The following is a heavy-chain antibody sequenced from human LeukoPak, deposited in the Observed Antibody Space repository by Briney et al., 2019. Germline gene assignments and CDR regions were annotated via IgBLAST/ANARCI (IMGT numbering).Heavy chain of an antibody. D-gene: IGHD1-26*01. CDR2: IRSNGGST. V-gene: IGHV3-64D*06. J-gene: IGHJ4*02. CDR3: VRLGGDDFDY. Sequence: PGGSLRLSCSASGFIISNYAMHWVRQAPGKGLEYVSAIRSNGGSTNYADSVKGRFTISRDNSKNTLYLQMSSLRAEDTAVYYCVRLGGDDFDYWGQGTLVTVSS. CDR1: GFIISNYA.